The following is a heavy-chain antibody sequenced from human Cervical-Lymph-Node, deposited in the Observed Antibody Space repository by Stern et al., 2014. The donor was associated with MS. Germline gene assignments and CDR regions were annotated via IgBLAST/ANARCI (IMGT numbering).Heavy chain of an antibody. V-gene: IGHV1-8*01. J-gene: IGHJ5*02. CDR1: GYTFTTFD. CDR3: VRSGHSYRRWFDP. D-gene: IGHD5-12*01. Sequence: VQLVESGAVVKKPGASVKVSCKASGYTFTTFDINWVRQAPGQGLAWMGWMSPDSGNTGSAQKFQGRVNLTRNTSLRTAYMELSGLRSEDTGVYYCVRSGHSYRRWFDPWGQGTLVTVSS. CDR2: MSPDSGNT.